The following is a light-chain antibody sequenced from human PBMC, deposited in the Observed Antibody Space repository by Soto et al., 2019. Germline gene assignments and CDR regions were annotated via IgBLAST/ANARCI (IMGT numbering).Light chain of an antibody. CDR2: DAS. J-gene: IGKJ3*01. Sequence: DIQMTQSPSSLSASVGDRVTITCQASQDIRNYLNWYQQKPGKAPKLLIYDASNLETGVPSRFSGSGSETDFTFTISSLQPEGFATYYCQQYDNLPGFGPGTKVDIK. CDR1: QDIRNY. CDR3: QQYDNLPG. V-gene: IGKV1-33*01.